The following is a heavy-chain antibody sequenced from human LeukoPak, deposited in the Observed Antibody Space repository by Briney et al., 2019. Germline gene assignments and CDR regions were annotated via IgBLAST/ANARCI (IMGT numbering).Heavy chain of an antibody. J-gene: IGHJ4*02. CDR1: GYTFTGYY. CDR3: ARGEYSSSPPSDY. D-gene: IGHD6-6*01. V-gene: IGHV1-2*02. Sequence: GASVKVSCKASGYTFTGYYMHWVRQAPGQGLEWMGWINPISGGTNYEQKFQGRVTMTRDTSISTAYMELSRLRSDDTAVYYCARGEYSSSPPSDYWGQGTLVTVSS. CDR2: INPISGGT.